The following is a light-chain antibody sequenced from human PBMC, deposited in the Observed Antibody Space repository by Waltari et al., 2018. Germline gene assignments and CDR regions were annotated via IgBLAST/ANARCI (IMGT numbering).Light chain of an antibody. CDR3: CSYAGSSTWV. Sequence: QSALTQPASVSGSPGQSITISCTGTSSDVGSYNLVPWYQQHPGKAPKLMIYEVSKRPPGVSSRFSGSTSGNTASLTIAGLQAEDEADYYCCSYAGSSTWVFGGGTKLTVL. V-gene: IGLV2-23*02. J-gene: IGLJ3*02. CDR2: EVS. CDR1: SSDVGSYNL.